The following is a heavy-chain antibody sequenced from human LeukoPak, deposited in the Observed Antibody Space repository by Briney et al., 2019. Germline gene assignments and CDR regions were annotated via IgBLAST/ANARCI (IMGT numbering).Heavy chain of an antibody. Sequence: GGSLRLSCAASGFTFSSYAMSWVRQAPGKGLEWVSSSGSGGSIYYADSVKGRFTISRDNSKSTLYLQMNSLRAEDTAIYYCAKEAVAAAGPFDYWGQGTLVTVSS. J-gene: IGHJ4*02. CDR1: GFTFSSYA. D-gene: IGHD6-13*01. V-gene: IGHV3-23*01. CDR2: SGSGGSI. CDR3: AKEAVAAAGPFDY.